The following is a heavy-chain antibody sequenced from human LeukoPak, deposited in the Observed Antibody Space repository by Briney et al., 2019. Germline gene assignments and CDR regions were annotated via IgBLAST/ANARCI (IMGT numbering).Heavy chain of an antibody. CDR1: GFTFSSYA. D-gene: IGHD4-17*01. V-gene: IGHV1-69*05. CDR3: AREGESYGDATL. J-gene: IGHJ4*02. CDR2: IIPIFGTA. Sequence: PGRSLRLSCAASGFTFSSYAISWVRQAPGQGLEWMGGIIPIFGTANYAQKFQGRVTITTDESTSTAYMELSSLRSEDTAVYYCAREGESYGDATLWGQGTLVTVSS.